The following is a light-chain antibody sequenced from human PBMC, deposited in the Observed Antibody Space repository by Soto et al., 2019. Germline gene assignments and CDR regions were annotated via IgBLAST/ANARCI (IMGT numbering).Light chain of an antibody. Sequence: GMPQSHATLSVSPGEGATLSCRASQSVSSKLAWYQQKPGQAPRLLIYGASTRATGIPARFSGSGSGTDFTLTISRLEPEDFAVYYCQQYGSSGTFGQGTKVDI. V-gene: IGKV3-15*01. J-gene: IGKJ1*01. CDR2: GAS. CDR3: QQYGSSGT. CDR1: QSVSSK.